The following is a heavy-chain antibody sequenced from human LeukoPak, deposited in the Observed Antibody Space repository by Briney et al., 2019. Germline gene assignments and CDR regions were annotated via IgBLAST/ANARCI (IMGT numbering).Heavy chain of an antibody. J-gene: IGHJ5*02. CDR1: GGTFSSYA. Sequence: GASVKVSCKASGGTFSSYAISWVRQAPGHGLEWMGGIIPIFGTANYAQKFQGRVTITADESTSTAYMELSNLRSEDTAVYYCARRGSGRINWFDPWGQGTLVTVSS. D-gene: IGHD2-15*01. V-gene: IGHV1-69*01. CDR2: IIPIFGTA. CDR3: ARRGSGRINWFDP.